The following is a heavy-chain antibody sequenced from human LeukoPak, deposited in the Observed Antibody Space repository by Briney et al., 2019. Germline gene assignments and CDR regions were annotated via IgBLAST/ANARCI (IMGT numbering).Heavy chain of an antibody. CDR2: IKQDGSEK. CDR3: ARGGGVHAH. D-gene: IGHD3-16*01. V-gene: IGHV3-7*01. J-gene: IGHJ4*02. Sequence: GVSLRLSCAASGFTFSNNWMSWVRQAPGKGLEWVANIKQDGSEKYYVDSVKGRFTISRDNAKNSLYLQMNSLRAEDTAGYYCARGGGVHAHWGQGTLVTVSS. CDR1: GFTFSNNW.